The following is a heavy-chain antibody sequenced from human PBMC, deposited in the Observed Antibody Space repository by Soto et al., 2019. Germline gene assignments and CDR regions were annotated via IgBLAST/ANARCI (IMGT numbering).Heavy chain of an antibody. CDR3: ARYSETDEYDLPLLYYFDY. J-gene: IGHJ4*02. D-gene: IGHD5-12*01. V-gene: IGHV1-18*01. Sequence: ALVKVSCKASGYTFTSYGISWVRQAPGQGLEWMGWISAYNGNTNYAQKLQGRVTMTTDTSTSTAYMELRSLRSDDTTVYYCARYSETDEYDLPLLYYFDYWGQGTLVTVSS. CDR1: GYTFTSYG. CDR2: ISAYNGNT.